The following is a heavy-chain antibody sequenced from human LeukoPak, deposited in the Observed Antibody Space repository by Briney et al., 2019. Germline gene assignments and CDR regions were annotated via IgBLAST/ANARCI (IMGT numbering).Heavy chain of an antibody. V-gene: IGHV1-46*01. CDR1: GYTLTSYY. D-gene: IGHD3-22*01. Sequence: ASVTVSCKASGYTLTSYYMHWVRQAPGQGLEWMGLINTSGGSTSYAQKFQGRVTMTRETSTSTVYMELSSLRSEDTAVYYCARCGVVVIGYDYWGQGTLVTVSS. CDR3: ARCGVVVIGYDY. CDR2: INTSGGST. J-gene: IGHJ4*02.